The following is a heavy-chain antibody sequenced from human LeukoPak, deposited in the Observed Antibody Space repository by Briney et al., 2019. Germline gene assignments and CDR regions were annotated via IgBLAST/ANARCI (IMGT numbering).Heavy chain of an antibody. Sequence: PSETLSLTCTISGGSISGYYWRWIRQPPGKGLEWIGYIYSSEITNYNPSLKSRVMISVDTSKSQFSLKLSSVTAADTAVYFCARYSSGWSYYFDYWGRGTLVTVSS. CDR1: GGSISGYY. J-gene: IGHJ4*02. D-gene: IGHD6-19*01. CDR3: ARYSSGWSYYFDY. V-gene: IGHV4-4*09. CDR2: IYSSEIT.